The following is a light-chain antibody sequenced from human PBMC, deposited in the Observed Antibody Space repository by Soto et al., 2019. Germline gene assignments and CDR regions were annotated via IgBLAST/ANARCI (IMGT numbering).Light chain of an antibody. V-gene: IGKV3-11*01. J-gene: IGKJ4*01. CDR3: QQRSNWLT. Sequence: EIVLTQSPATLSLSPGERATLSCRASQSVSSYLAWYQQKPGQAPRLLIYDASNRATGIPARFSDSRSGTDFTLTISSLEPEDFAVYYCQQRSNWLTFGGGTKVDIK. CDR2: DAS. CDR1: QSVSSY.